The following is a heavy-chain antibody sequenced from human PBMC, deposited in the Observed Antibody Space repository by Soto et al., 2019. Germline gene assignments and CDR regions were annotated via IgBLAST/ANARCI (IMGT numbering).Heavy chain of an antibody. CDR2: IIPIFGTA. CDR1: GGTFSSYA. Sequence: QVQLVQSGAEVKKPGSSVKVSCKASGGTFSSYAISWVRQAPGQGLEWMGGIIPIFGTANYAQKFQGRVTITEDESTRTAYMELSSLRSEDTAVYYCARGDSSGRYYYYYYGMDVWGQGTTVTVSS. V-gene: IGHV1-69*01. J-gene: IGHJ6*02. CDR3: ARGDSSGRYYYYYYGMDV. D-gene: IGHD3-22*01.